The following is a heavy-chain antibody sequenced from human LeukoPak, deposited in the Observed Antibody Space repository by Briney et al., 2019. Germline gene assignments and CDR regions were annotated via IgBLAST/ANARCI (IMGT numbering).Heavy chain of an antibody. CDR3: ARETGDDAFDI. Sequence: GGSLRLSCAASGFTFSDYYMSWIRQAPGKGLEWVSYISSSSSYTNYADSVKGRFTISRDNSKKTLYLQMNSLRAEDTAVYYCARETGDDAFDIWGQGTMVTVSS. J-gene: IGHJ3*02. D-gene: IGHD7-27*01. CDR1: GFTFSDYY. CDR2: ISSSSSYT. V-gene: IGHV3-11*06.